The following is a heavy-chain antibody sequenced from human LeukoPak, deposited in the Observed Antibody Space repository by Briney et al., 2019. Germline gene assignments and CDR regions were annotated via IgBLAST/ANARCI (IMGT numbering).Heavy chain of an antibody. D-gene: IGHD5-12*01. J-gene: IGHJ4*02. Sequence: ASVKVSCKASGYTFTGYFIHWVRQAPGQGLERMGWISPDNGGTSYAQKFQGRVTMTRDTSISAAYMELSRLRSDDTAVYYCARDQGGYSGFDYDCWGQGTLVTVSS. CDR3: ARDQGGYSGFDYDC. V-gene: IGHV1-2*02. CDR2: ISPDNGGT. CDR1: GYTFTGYF.